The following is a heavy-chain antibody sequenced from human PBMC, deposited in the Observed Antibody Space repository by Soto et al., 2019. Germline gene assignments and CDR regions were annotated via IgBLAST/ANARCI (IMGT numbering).Heavy chain of an antibody. D-gene: IGHD3-9*01. CDR2: IFSNDEK. CDR3: ARICYDILTGYATNWFDP. V-gene: IGHV2-26*01. Sequence: SGPTLVNPTETLTLTCTVSGFSLSNARMGVSWIRQPPGKALEWLAHIFSNDEKSYSTSLKSRLTTSKDTSKSQVVLTMTNMDPVDTATYYCARICYDILTGYATNWFDPWGQGTLVTVSS. CDR1: GFSLSNARMG. J-gene: IGHJ5*02.